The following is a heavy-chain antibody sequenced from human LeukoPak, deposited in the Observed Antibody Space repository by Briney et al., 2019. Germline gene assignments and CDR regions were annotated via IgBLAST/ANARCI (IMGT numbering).Heavy chain of an antibody. CDR3: ARWDSGSGSYPDY. CDR1: GFTFSSYW. CDR2: IKQDGSEK. V-gene: IGHV3-7*03. D-gene: IGHD3-10*01. J-gene: IGHJ4*02. Sequence: LTGGSLRLSCAASGFTFSSYWMSWVRQAPGKGLEWVANIKQDGSEKYYVDSVKGRFTISRDNAKNSLYLQMNSLRAEDTALYYCARWDSGSGSYPDYWGQGTLVTVSS.